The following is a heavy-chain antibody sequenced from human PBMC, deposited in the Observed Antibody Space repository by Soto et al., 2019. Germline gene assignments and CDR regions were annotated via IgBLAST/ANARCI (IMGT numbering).Heavy chain of an antibody. CDR3: ARVEGAVAADY. D-gene: IGHD6-19*01. Sequence: ASVKVSCKASGYTFTSYAMHWVRQAPGQGLEWMGWINXGNXXXXXXQKFQGRVTITRDTSASTAYMELSSLRSEDTAVYYCARVEGAVAADYWGQGTLVTVSS. J-gene: IGHJ4*02. CDR1: GYTFTSYA. V-gene: IGHV1-3*01. CDR2: INXGNXXX.